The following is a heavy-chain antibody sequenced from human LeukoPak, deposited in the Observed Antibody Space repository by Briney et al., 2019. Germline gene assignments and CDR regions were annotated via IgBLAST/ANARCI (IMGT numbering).Heavy chain of an antibody. CDR1: GGSISSGSYY. V-gene: IGHV4-61*02. CDR2: IYTSGST. D-gene: IGHD3-10*01. Sequence: PSETLSLTCTVSGGSISSGSYYWSWIRQPAGKGLEWIGRIYTSGSTNYNPSLKSRVTISVDTSKNQFSLKLSSVTAADTAVYYCASAVGSGSEDWGQGTLVTVSS. CDR3: ASAVGSGSED. J-gene: IGHJ4*02.